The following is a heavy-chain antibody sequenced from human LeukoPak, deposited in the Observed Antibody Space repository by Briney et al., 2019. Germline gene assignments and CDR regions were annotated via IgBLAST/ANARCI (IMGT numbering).Heavy chain of an antibody. CDR3: ARDPGHLDF. CDR1: GGSISSGSYY. J-gene: IGHJ4*02. D-gene: IGHD1-14*01. V-gene: IGHV4-61*02. CDR2: IYTSGST. Sequence: PSQTLSLTCTVSGGSISSGSYYWSWIRQPAGKGLEWIGRIYTSGSTNYNPSLKSRVTISVDTSKNQFSLKLSSVTAADTAVYYCARDPGHLDFWGQGTMVTVSS.